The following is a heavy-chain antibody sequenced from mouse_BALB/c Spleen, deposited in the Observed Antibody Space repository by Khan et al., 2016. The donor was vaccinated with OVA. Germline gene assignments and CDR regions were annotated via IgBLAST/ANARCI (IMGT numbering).Heavy chain of an antibody. CDR3: ARFYDPYYALDY. J-gene: IGHJ4*01. D-gene: IGHD2-3*01. V-gene: IGHV2-9*02. CDR2: VWADGST. CDR1: GFSLTNYG. Sequence: VQLQESGPGLVAPSQSLSITCTVSGFSLTNYGVNWIRQPPGKGLEWLGVVWADGSTNDNSALRSRLSISKDNSKSQVFLKMNSLQTDDTAMYFCARFYDPYYALDYWCQGTSVTVSS.